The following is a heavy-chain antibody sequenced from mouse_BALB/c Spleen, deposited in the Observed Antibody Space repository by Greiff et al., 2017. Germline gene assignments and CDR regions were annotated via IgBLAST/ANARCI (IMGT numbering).Heavy chain of an antibody. CDR2: ISYSGST. CDR3: ASRNLYYGGAMDY. D-gene: IGHD2-1*01. Sequence: EVQLQQSGPGLVKPSQSLSLTCTVTGYSITSDYAWNWIRQLPGNKLEWMGYISYSGSTSYNPSLKSRISITRDTSKNQFFLQLNSVTTEDTATYYCASRNLYYGGAMDYWGQGTSVTVSS. CDR1: GYSITSDYA. J-gene: IGHJ4*01. V-gene: IGHV3-2*02.